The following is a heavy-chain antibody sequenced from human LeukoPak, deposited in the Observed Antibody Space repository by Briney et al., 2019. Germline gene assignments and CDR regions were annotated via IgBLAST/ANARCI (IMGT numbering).Heavy chain of an antibody. CDR3: ARGGEYYYDSSGYYYAGYFDY. D-gene: IGHD3-22*01. V-gene: IGHV3-30*04. CDR2: ISYDGSNE. Sequence: GGSLRLSCAASGFTFSSYAMHWVRQAPGKGLEWVAAISYDGSNEYYADSVKGRFTISRDNAKNSLYLQMNSLRAEDTAVYYCARGGEYYYDSSGYYYAGYFDYWGQGTLVTVSS. J-gene: IGHJ4*02. CDR1: GFTFSSYA.